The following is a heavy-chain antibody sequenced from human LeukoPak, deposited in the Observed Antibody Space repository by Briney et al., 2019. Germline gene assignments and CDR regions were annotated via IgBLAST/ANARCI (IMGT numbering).Heavy chain of an antibody. J-gene: IGHJ4*02. V-gene: IGHV3-23*01. CDR1: GFTFSNYA. Sequence: GGSLRLSCAASGFTFSNYAMSWVRQAPGKGLEWVSAISSSGGSTYYADSVRGRFTISRDNSKSTLYLQMNTLRAEDTAVYYCAKNHQGAARPQGSIDYWGQGTLVTVSS. D-gene: IGHD6-6*01. CDR2: ISSSGGST. CDR3: AKNHQGAARPQGSIDY.